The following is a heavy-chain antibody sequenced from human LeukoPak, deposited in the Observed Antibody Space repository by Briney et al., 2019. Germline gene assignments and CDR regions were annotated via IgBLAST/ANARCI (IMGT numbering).Heavy chain of an antibody. D-gene: IGHD4-11*01. J-gene: IGHJ4*02. Sequence: GGSLRLSCAASGFTFSSYSMNWVRQAPGKGLEGGSYISSSSSTIYYADSVKGRFTISRDNAKNSLYLQMNSLRAEDTAVYYCAREVSQYSNYVGSFDYWGQGTLVTVSS. CDR2: ISSSSSTI. CDR1: GFTFSSYS. V-gene: IGHV3-48*01. CDR3: AREVSQYSNYVGSFDY.